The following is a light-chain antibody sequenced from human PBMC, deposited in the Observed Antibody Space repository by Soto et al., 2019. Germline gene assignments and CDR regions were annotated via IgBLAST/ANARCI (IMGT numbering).Light chain of an antibody. CDR3: QQLNSYPRALT. J-gene: IGKJ4*01. V-gene: IGKV1-9*01. CDR1: QGFRIF. Sequence: DIQLTQSPSFLSASVGDRVTFPCRPSQGFRIFLAWYKQKPGKAPKLLIYAASTLQSGVPSRFSGSGSGTEFTLTISSLQPEDFATYYCQQLNSYPRALTFGGGTKVEIK. CDR2: AAS.